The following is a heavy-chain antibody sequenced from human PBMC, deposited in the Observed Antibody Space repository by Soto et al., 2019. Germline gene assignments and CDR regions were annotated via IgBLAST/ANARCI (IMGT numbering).Heavy chain of an antibody. CDR3: PREANSLDP. J-gene: IGHJ5*02. CDR1: GYTFTSYG. CDR2: ISAYDGST. V-gene: IGHV1-18*04. Sequence: GASVKVSCKASGYTFTSYGISWVRQAPGQGLEWMGWISAYDGSTNYAQKLQGRVTMTTDTSTSTTYMELRSLRCDDTAVYYSPREANSLDPGGQETLVKFSS.